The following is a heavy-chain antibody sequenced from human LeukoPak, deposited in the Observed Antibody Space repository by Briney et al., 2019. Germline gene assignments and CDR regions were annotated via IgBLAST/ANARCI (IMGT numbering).Heavy chain of an antibody. CDR2: IYTSGSS. CDR3: ARDVRGCSGYALDY. D-gene: IGHD5-12*01. J-gene: IGHJ4*02. V-gene: IGHV4-4*07. Sequence: PSETLSLTCTDSGGSISSYYWRWIRQPAGKGLEWIGRIYTSGSSNYNPSLKSRVTMSVDTSKNQFSLKLSSVTAADTAVYYCARDVRGCSGYALDYWGQGTLVTVSS. CDR1: GGSISSYY.